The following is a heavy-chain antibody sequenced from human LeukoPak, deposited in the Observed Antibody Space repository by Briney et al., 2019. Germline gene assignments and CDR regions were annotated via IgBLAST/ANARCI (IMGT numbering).Heavy chain of an antibody. V-gene: IGHV3-9*01. CDR3: AKDIGYDILTGYLGAFDI. CDR1: GFTFDDYA. D-gene: IGHD3-9*01. J-gene: IGHJ3*02. Sequence: GGSLRLSCAASGFTFDDYAMHWVRQAPGKGLEWVSGISWNNGSIGYADSVKGRFTISRDNAKNSLYLQMNSLRAEDTALYYCAKDIGYDILTGYLGAFDIWGQGTMVTVSS. CDR2: ISWNNGSI.